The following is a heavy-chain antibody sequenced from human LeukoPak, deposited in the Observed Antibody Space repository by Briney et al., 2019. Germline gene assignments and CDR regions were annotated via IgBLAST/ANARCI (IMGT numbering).Heavy chain of an antibody. J-gene: IGHJ4*02. V-gene: IGHV3-48*03. CDR2: ISSSGSTI. CDR3: AVGYSSGWTFDY. CDR1: GFTFSSYE. D-gene: IGHD6-19*01. Sequence: QPGGSLRLSCAASGFTFSSYEMNWVRQAPGKGLEWLSYISSSGSTIYYADSVKGRFTISRDNAKNSLYLQMNSLRAEDTAVYYCAVGYSSGWTFDYWGQGTLVTVSS.